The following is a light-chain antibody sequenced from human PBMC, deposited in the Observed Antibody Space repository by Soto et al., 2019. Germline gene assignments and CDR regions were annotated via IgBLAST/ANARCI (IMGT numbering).Light chain of an antibody. V-gene: IGKV3-11*01. J-gene: IGKJ4*01. CDR1: QSVSSY. CDR2: DAS. Sequence: EIVLTQSPATLSLSPGEIATLSCRASQSVSSYLAWYQQKPGQAPRLLIYDASNRATGIPARFSGSGSGTDFTLTISSLEPEDFAVYYCQQRSNWGVTFGGGTTVEIK. CDR3: QQRSNWGVT.